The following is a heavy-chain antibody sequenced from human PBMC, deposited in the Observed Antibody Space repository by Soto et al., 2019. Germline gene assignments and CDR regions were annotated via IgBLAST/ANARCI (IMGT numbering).Heavy chain of an antibody. V-gene: IGHV3-23*01. Sequence: EVQLLESGGGLVRPGESLRLSCAASGFNFNKYAMSWVRQAPGEGLEWVSGISCCGGTACYADSVKGRFTIARDDAKNTLYLDMNSLRVEDTAXYXCAKADGQQWLLPHLENWGRGTLVTVS. D-gene: IGHD6-19*01. J-gene: IGHJ4*02. CDR2: ISCCGGTA. CDR3: AKADGQQWLLPHLEN. CDR1: GFNFNKYA.